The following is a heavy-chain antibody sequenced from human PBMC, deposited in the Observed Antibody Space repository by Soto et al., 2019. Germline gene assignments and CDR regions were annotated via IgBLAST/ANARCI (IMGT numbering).Heavy chain of an antibody. V-gene: IGHV1-18*01. CDR1: GYTFTSYG. J-gene: IGHJ3*02. Sequence: LAASLKVSCKASGYTFTSYGISWVRQAPGQGLEWMGWISAYNGNTNYAQQLQGRVTMTTDTSTSTAYMELRSLRSDDTAVYYCARATLRYFDWLPHKAFDIWGQGTMVTVSS. CDR2: ISAYNGNT. CDR3: ARATLRYFDWLPHKAFDI. D-gene: IGHD3-9*01.